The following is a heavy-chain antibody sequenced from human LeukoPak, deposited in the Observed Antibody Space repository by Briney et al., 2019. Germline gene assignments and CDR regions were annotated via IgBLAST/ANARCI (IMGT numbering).Heavy chain of an antibody. Sequence: ASVKVSCKASGGTFSSYTISWVRQAPGQGLEWMGRIIPILGIANYAQKFQGRVTITADKSTSTAYKELSSLRSEDTAVYYCARAYYGSGSYYVDYWGQGTLVTVSS. CDR1: GGTFSSYT. J-gene: IGHJ4*02. V-gene: IGHV1-69*02. CDR3: ARAYYGSGSYYVDY. D-gene: IGHD3-10*01. CDR2: IIPILGIA.